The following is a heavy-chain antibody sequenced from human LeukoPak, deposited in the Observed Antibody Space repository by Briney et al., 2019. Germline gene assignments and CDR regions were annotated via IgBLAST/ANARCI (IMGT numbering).Heavy chain of an antibody. CDR2: ISYDGSNK. J-gene: IGHJ4*02. Sequence: PGGSLRLSCAASGFTFSSYAMHWVRQAPGKGLEWVAVISYDGSNKYHADSVKGRFTISRDNAKNSLYLQMNSLRAEDTAVYYCARDLRVGAALDYWGQGTLVTVSS. D-gene: IGHD1-26*01. V-gene: IGHV3-30-3*01. CDR1: GFTFSSYA. CDR3: ARDLRVGAALDY.